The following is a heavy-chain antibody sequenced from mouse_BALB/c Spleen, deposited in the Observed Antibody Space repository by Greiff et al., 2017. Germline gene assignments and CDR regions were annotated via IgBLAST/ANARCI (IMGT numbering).Heavy chain of an antibody. Sequence: EVKLMESGGGLVQPKGSLKLSCAASGFTFNTYAMHWVCQAPGKGLEWVARIRSKSNNYATYYADSVKDRFTISRDDSQSMLYLQMNNLKTEDTAMYYCVRVGWEGAMDYWGQGTSVTVSS. CDR3: VRVGWEGAMDY. CDR2: IRSKSNNYAT. V-gene: IGHV10-3*03. D-gene: IGHD3-3*01. CDR1: GFTFNTYA. J-gene: IGHJ4*01.